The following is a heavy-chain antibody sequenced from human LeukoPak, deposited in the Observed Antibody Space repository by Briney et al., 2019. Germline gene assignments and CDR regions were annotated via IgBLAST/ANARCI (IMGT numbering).Heavy chain of an antibody. CDR3: AKDRPNYHENNGHYYTPNGDS. D-gene: IGHD3-3*01. J-gene: IGHJ5*01. V-gene: IGHV3-23*01. CDR2: ITGRGDVA. CDR1: GFTFGIYA. Sequence: GGSLRLSCAASGFTFGIYAMSWVRQAPGKGLEWVSSITGRGDVAFYADSLKDRFTISRENWKNMLYLEMSSVRGEDTAVYYCAKDRPNYHENNGHYYTPNGDSWGQGTLVTVSS.